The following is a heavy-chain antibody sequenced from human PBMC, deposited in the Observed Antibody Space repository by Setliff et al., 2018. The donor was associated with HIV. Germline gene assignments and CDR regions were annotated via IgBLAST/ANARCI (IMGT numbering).Heavy chain of an antibody. CDR1: GGSISGYY. D-gene: IGHD3-22*01. V-gene: IGHV4-34*01. J-gene: IGHJ4*03. CDR3: AMGSSGYPFDY. CDR2: IYHSGST. Sequence: SETLSLTCAVYGGSISGYYWSWIRQSPGKGLEWIGSIYHSGSTYYNPSLKSRVTISVDTSKNQFSLKLTSVTAADAAVYFCAMGSSGYPFDYWGQGTMVTSPQ.